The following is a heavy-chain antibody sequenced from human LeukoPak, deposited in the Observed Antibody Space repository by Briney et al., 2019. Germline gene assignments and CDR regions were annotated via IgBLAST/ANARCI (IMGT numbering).Heavy chain of an antibody. D-gene: IGHD2-15*01. J-gene: IGHJ4*02. Sequence: GGSLRLSCAASGFTFSSYSMNWVRQPPGKGLEWVSSISSSSSYIYYADSVKGRFTISRDNAKNSLYLQMNSLRAEDTAVYYCARDRVVAATQDFDYWGQGTLVTVSS. CDR3: ARDRVVAATQDFDY. CDR2: ISSSSSYI. V-gene: IGHV3-21*01. CDR1: GFTFSSYS.